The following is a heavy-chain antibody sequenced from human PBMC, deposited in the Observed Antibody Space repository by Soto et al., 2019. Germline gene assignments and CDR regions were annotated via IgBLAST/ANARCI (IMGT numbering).Heavy chain of an antibody. D-gene: IGHD4-17*01. CDR2: MNSNSGNT. Sequence: QVQLVQSGAEVKKSGASVKVSCKASGYTFTSHDINWVRQATGQGLEWMGWMNSNSGNTGYAQKFQGRVTMTRNTSISTAYMEMSSLRSEDTAVYYCARWDSGYYARFDYWGQGTLVTVSS. CDR1: GYTFTSHD. CDR3: ARWDSGYYARFDY. J-gene: IGHJ4*02. V-gene: IGHV1-8*01.